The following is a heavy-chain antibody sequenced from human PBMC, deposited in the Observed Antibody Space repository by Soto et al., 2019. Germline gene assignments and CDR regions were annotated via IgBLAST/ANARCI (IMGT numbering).Heavy chain of an antibody. CDR3: XXGXXXXXXXRWFDP. CDR1: GYTFTSYD. V-gene: IGHV1-8*01. CDR2: MNPNSGNT. Sequence: QVQLVQSGAEVKKPGASVKVSCKASGYTFTSYDINWVRQATGQGLEYLGWMNPNSGNTGYVQKFQGRVTMTRDTSISTAYMELSSLRSEDTXVYYXXXGXXXXXXXRWFDPWGQGTLVTVSS. J-gene: IGHJ5*02.